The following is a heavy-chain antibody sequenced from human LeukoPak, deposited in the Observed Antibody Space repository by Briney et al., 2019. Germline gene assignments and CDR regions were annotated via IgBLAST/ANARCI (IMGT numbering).Heavy chain of an antibody. CDR2: IYSGGST. Sequence: GGSLRLSCAASGFTVSSNYMSWVRQAPGKGLEWFSVIYSGGSTYYADSVKGRFTISRDNSKNTLYLQMNSLRAEDTAVYYCASSPAKSIAVDYWGQGTLVTVSS. CDR1: GFTVSSNY. J-gene: IGHJ4*02. V-gene: IGHV3-53*01. CDR3: ASSPAKSIAVDY. D-gene: IGHD6-6*01.